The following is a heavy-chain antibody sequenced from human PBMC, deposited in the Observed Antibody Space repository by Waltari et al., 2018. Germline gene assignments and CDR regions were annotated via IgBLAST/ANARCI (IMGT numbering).Heavy chain of an antibody. J-gene: IGHJ4*02. D-gene: IGHD3-9*01. CDR3: ARVGGGTVFGPYYFDY. Sequence: QVQLQESGPGLVKPSETLSLTCTVSGGSISSHYWSWIRQPPGKGLEWIGYSYYSGSTNYNPSLKRRVTISVDTSKNQFSLKLSSVTAADTAVYYCARVGGGTVFGPYYFDYWGQGTLVTVSS. V-gene: IGHV4-59*11. CDR1: GGSISSHY. CDR2: SYYSGST.